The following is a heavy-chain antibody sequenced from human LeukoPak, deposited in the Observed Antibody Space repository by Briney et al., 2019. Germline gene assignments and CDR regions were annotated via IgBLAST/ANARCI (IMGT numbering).Heavy chain of an antibody. D-gene: IGHD3-16*02. J-gene: IGHJ3*01. Sequence: SQTLSLTCAISGDSVSSMNIAWNWMRQSPSRGLEWLGRIYYTSKWNYDYVISMKGRITINPDTSKNQFSLQLNPVTPEDTAIYYCARDKSLAFDFWGQGTVVTVCS. CDR2: IYYTSKWNY. V-gene: IGHV6-1*01. CDR1: GDSVSSMNIA. CDR3: ARDKSLAFDF.